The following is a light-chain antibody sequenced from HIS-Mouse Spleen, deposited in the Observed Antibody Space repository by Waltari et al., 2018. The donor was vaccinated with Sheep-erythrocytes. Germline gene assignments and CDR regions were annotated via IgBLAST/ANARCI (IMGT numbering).Light chain of an antibody. V-gene: IGLV2-11*01. Sequence: QSALTQPRSVSGSPGQSVTISCTGTSSDVGGYNYVSWYQQHPGKAPKLMIYDVSKRPSGVPDRFSVLGSGLNRYLTIKNIQEEDESDYHCGADHGSGSNFAFGGGTKLTVL. J-gene: IGLJ3*02. CDR2: DVS. CDR1: SSDVGGYNY. CDR3: GADHGSGSNFA.